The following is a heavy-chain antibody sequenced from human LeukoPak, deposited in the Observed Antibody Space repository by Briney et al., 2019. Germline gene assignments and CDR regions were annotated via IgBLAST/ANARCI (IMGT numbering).Heavy chain of an antibody. CDR2: ISYDGSNK. CDR3: ARDLAYYGSGSYSYYGMDV. Sequence: GALRLSCAASGFPFSSYAMHWVRQAPGKGLEWVAVISYDGSNKYYADSVKGRFTISRDNSKNTLYLQMDSLRAEDTAVYYCARDLAYYGSGSYSYYGMDVWGQGTTVTVSS. CDR1: GFPFSSYA. J-gene: IGHJ6*02. D-gene: IGHD3-10*01. V-gene: IGHV3-30-3*01.